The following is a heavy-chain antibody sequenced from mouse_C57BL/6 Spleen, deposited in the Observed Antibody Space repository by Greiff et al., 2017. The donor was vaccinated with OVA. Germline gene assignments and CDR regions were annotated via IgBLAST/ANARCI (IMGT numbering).Heavy chain of an antibody. CDR3: ARGRDYGGYFDV. CDR1: GYTFTSYW. Sequence: VQLQQPGAELVRPGSSVKLSCKASGYTFTSYWMHWVKQRPIQGLEWIGNIDPSDSETHYNQKFKDKATLTVDKSSSTAYMQLSSLTSEDSAVYYCARGRDYGGYFDVWGTGTTVTVSS. D-gene: IGHD2-4*01. CDR2: IDPSDSET. V-gene: IGHV1-52*01. J-gene: IGHJ1*03.